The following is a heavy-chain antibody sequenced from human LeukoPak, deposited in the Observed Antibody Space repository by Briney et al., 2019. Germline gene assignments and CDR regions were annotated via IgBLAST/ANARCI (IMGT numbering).Heavy chain of an antibody. V-gene: IGHV3-53*01. CDR2: TYSDVDT. D-gene: IGHD1-1*01. J-gene: IGHJ3*02. CDR3: ARKNDLFNAAFDI. Sequence: GGSLRLSCAASGFTVSSNYMSWVREAPGKGLEWVSITYSDVDTNYADSAKGRFTISRENSKNTLSLQMNSLRDEDTAVYYCARKNDLFNAAFDIWGQGTVVTVSS. CDR1: GFTVSSNY.